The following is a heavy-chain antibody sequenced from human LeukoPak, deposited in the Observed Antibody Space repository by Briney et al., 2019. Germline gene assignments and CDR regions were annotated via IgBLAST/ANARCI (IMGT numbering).Heavy chain of an antibody. CDR2: IIPIFGTA. CDR1: GGTFSSYA. Sequence: APVKVSCKASGGTFSSYAISWVRQAPGQGLEWMGGIIPIFGTANYAQKFQGRVTITADESTSTAYMELSSLRSEDTAVYYCARHSVSTFDHWGQGTPVTVSS. V-gene: IGHV1-69*13. J-gene: IGHJ4*02. D-gene: IGHD5/OR15-5a*01. CDR3: ARHSVSTFDH.